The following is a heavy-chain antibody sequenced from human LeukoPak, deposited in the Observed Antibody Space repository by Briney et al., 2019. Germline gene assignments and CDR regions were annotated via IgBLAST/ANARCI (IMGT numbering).Heavy chain of an antibody. D-gene: IGHD3-22*01. CDR1: GVTFSNYW. Sequence: PGGSLRLSCVHSGVTFSNYWISWVRQAPGKGLEWVANIKQDGSEKYYVDSVKGRFTISRDNAKNSVFLQMKSLRAEDTALYYCASLPYYYDNSGYPTFDYWGQGTLVTVSS. V-gene: IGHV3-7*01. J-gene: IGHJ4*02. CDR3: ASLPYYYDNSGYPTFDY. CDR2: IKQDGSEK.